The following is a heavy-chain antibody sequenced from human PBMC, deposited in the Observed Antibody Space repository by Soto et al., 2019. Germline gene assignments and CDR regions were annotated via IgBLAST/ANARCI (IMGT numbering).Heavy chain of an antibody. D-gene: IGHD5-12*01. CDR2: ISWDGGST. V-gene: IGHV3-43*01. CDR1: GFTFDDYT. CDR3: AKDMKARATTPYYYYYGMDV. Sequence: GGSLRLSCAASGFTFDDYTMHWVRQAPGKGLEWVSLISWDGGSTYYADSVKGRFTISRDNSKNSLYLQMNSLRTEDTALYYCAKDMKARATTPYYYYYGMDVWGQGTTVTVSS. J-gene: IGHJ6*02.